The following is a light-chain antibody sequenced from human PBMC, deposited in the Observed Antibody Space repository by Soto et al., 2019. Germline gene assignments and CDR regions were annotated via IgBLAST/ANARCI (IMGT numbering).Light chain of an antibody. V-gene: IGKV1-5*01. Sequence: DIQMTQSPSTLSASVGDRVAITCRASQNIGSRLAWYQQKPDEAPKLLIYDASSLESGVPLRFGGSGSGTDFTLIISSLQPDDFATYYCQQTYTTRVYTFGQGTKLEFK. CDR1: QNIGSR. CDR3: QQTYTTRVYT. CDR2: DAS. J-gene: IGKJ2*01.